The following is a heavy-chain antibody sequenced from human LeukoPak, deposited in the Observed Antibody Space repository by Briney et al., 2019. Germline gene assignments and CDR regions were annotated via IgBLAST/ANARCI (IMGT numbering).Heavy chain of an antibody. CDR3: AEETALP. CDR2: ISYDGSNK. V-gene: IGHV3-30*18. CDR1: GFTFSSYG. Sequence: PGGSLRLSCAASGFTFSSYGMHWVRQAPGKGLEWVAVISYDGSNKYYADSVKGRFTIPRDNSKNTLYLQMNSLRAEDTAVYYCAEETALPWGQGTTVTVSS. J-gene: IGHJ6*02.